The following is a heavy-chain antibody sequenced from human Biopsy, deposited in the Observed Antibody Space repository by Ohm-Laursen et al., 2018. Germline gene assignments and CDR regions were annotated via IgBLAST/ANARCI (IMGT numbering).Heavy chain of an antibody. CDR1: GGSISNNNYY. CDR3: ARDYDTSGYYYVS. D-gene: IGHD3-22*01. J-gene: IGHJ5*02. Sequence: GTLSLTCPVSGGSISNNNYYWGWIRQPPGKGLEWIGSIFYRGSTPYKPSLKSRVNISVDTSKNQFSLKLNSVTAADTAVYYCARDYDTSGYYYVSWGQGTLVTVSS. V-gene: IGHV4-39*01. CDR2: IFYRGST.